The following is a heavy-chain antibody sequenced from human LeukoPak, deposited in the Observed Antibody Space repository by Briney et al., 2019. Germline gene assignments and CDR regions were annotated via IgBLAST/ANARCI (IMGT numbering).Heavy chain of an antibody. CDR1: GFTFSSYA. J-gene: IGHJ4*02. D-gene: IGHD6-19*01. CDR3: AKDLLRGFSSGWSGYDY. Sequence: PGGSLRLSCAASGFTFSSYAMSWVRQAPGKGLEWVSAISGSGGSTYYADSVKRRFTIQRDNSKNTLYLQMNSLRAEDTAVYYCAKDLLRGFSSGWSGYDYWGQGTLVTVSS. CDR2: ISGSGGST. V-gene: IGHV3-23*01.